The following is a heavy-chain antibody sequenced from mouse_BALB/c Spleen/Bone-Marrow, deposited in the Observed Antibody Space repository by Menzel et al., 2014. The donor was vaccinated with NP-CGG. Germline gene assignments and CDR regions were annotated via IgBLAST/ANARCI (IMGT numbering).Heavy chain of an antibody. CDR1: GYTFTSYW. CDR3: TRSIYGSGRYWYFDV. D-gene: IGHD1-1*01. J-gene: IGHJ1*01. CDR2: IYPSDSYS. V-gene: IGHV1-69*02. Sequence: QVHVKQSGAALVRPGAPVKLSCKATGYTFTSYWINWMIRRPGQGLEWIGNIYPSDSYSNYNQNFKDKATLAVDKSSSTAFMQVSSPTSEDSAVYYCTRSIYGSGRYWYFDVWGAGTTVTVSS.